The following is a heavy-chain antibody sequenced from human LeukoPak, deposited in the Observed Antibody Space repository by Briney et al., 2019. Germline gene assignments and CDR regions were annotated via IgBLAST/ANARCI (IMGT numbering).Heavy chain of an antibody. CDR3: ARGNYDILTGYYIGLDY. D-gene: IGHD3-9*01. J-gene: IGHJ4*02. CDR2: IRYDGSNK. V-gene: IGHV3-33*01. Sequence: GRSLRLSCAASGFTFSSYGMHWVRQAPGKGLEWVAVIRYDGSNKYYADSVKGRFTISRDNSKNTLYLQMNSLRAEDTAVYYCARGNYDILTGYYIGLDYWGQGTLVTVS. CDR1: GFTFSSYG.